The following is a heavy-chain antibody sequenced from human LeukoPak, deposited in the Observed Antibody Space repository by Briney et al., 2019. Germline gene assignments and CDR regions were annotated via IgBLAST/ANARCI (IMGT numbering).Heavy chain of an antibody. CDR3: ARLNKAGGSHRDFDC. CDR2: IYDSGYT. V-gene: IGHV4-59*08. D-gene: IGHD4-23*01. Sequence: SETLSLTCTVSGASIRTYHWSWFRQSPRKGLEWTASIYDSGYTNYSPSLKSRTTISVDTSNNQFSLRLTSVTAADTAVYYCARLNKAGGSHRDFDCWGQGTPVTVSS. J-gene: IGHJ4*02. CDR1: GASIRTYH.